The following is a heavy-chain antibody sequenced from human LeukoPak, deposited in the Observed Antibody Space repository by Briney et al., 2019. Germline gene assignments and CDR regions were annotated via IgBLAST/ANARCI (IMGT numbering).Heavy chain of an antibody. CDR2: IRSKAYGGTT. D-gene: IGHD6-19*01. CDR3: TRDSSRSD. V-gene: IGHV3-49*04. CDR1: GFTFGDYA. Sequence: LAGGSLRLSCTASGFTFGDYAMSWVRQAPGKGLEWVGFIRSKAYGGTTEYAASVKGRFTISRDDSKSIAYLQMNSLKTEDTAVYYCTRDSSRSDWGQGTLVTVSS. J-gene: IGHJ4*02.